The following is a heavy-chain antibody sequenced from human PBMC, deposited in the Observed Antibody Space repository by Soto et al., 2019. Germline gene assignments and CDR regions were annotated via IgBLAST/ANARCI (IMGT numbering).Heavy chain of an antibody. J-gene: IGHJ4*02. Sequence: ASLKVSCRASGYNFKTNGITCVRHSPGLGLEWVGWISAYNGNTNYGQKFQGRVTMTTDTSTTTAYMELRGLRSDDTAVYFCARDFGNDLSSPGAVFDSWGQGTLVTVSS. CDR3: ARDFGNDLSSPGAVFDS. V-gene: IGHV1-18*01. D-gene: IGHD3-16*01. CDR1: GYNFKTNG. CDR2: ISAYNGNT.